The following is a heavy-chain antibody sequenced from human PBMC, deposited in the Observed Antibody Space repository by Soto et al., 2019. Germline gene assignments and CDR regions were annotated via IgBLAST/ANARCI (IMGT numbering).Heavy chain of an antibody. CDR2: INPKSGGT. V-gene: IGHV1-2*04. Sequence: ASVKVSCKASGYSLTDYHIHWVRQAPGQGLEWLGRINPKSGGTSTAQKFQGWVTMTTDTSISTASMELTRLTSDDTAIHYCARGDSTDCSNGVCSFFYNHDMDVWGQGTTVTVSS. D-gene: IGHD2-8*01. CDR1: GYSLTDYH. CDR3: ARGDSTDCSNGVCSFFYNHDMDV. J-gene: IGHJ6*02.